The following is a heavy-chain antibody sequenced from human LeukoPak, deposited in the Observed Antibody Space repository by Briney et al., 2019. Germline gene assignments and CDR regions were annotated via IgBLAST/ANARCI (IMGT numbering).Heavy chain of an antibody. CDR2: ISGSSSYM. V-gene: IGHV3-21*01. CDR3: ARDLGYSRDY. D-gene: IGHD4-11*01. CDR1: GFTFSSYT. Sequence: HPGGSLRLSCAGSGFTFSSYTMNWVRQPPGKGLEWVSSISGSSSYMYYADSVKGRFTISRDNAKNSLYLQMNSLRAEDTAVYYCARDLGYSRDYWGQGTLVTVSS. J-gene: IGHJ4*02.